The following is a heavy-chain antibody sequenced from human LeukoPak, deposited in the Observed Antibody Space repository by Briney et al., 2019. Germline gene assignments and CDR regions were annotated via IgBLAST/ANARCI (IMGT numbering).Heavy chain of an antibody. CDR2: VSTNNSNT. D-gene: IGHD3-22*01. V-gene: IGHV1-18*01. Sequence: GASVKVSCKASGYTFASYAMTWVRQAPGQGLEWMGWVSTNNSNTNYAQKIQGRVAMTTDTSTSTGYMELRSLRSEDTAVYYCVISYYDATGYYDYWGQGTLVSVSS. CDR1: GYTFASYA. J-gene: IGHJ4*02. CDR3: VISYYDATGYYDY.